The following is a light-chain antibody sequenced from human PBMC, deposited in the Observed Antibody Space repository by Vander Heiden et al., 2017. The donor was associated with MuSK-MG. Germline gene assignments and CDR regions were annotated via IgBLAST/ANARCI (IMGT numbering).Light chain of an antibody. J-gene: IGLJ1*01. V-gene: IGLV1-40*01. CDR2: FNT. Sequence: QAILTHPPSVSGAPGQPVTISCTGSGSNIGANFDVHWYQQLPGTAPKLLIYFNTNRPSGVPDRFSGSKSDTSASLAITGLQAEDEADYYCQSYDSSLTGSVFGTGTKVTVL. CDR3: QSYDSSLTGSV. CDR1: GSNIGANFD.